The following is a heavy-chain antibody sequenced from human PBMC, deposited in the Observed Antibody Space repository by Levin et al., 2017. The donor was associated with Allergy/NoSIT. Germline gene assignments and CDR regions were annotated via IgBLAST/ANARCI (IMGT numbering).Heavy chain of an antibody. D-gene: IGHD4-23*01. CDR2: IFPRDSDT. CDR1: GYSFTSYW. CDR3: ARRDSDGSNSFDY. V-gene: IGHV5-51*01. J-gene: IGHJ4*02. Sequence: ASVKVSCQASGYSFTSYWFGWVRQRPGKGLEWMGLIFPRDSDTRVSPSFQGHIIMSVDKSISTAYLQWSSLKASDSAMYYCARRDSDGSNSFDYWGQGTLVTVSS.